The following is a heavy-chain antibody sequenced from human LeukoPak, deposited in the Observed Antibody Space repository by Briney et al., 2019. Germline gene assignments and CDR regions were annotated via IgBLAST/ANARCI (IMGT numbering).Heavy chain of an antibody. V-gene: IGHV3-48*01. J-gene: IGHJ3*02. CDR1: GFTVSSNY. Sequence: GGSLRLSCAASGFTVSSNYMNWVRQAPGKGLEWVSYISSSSSTIYYADSVKGRFTISIDNAKNSLYLQMNSLRAEDTAVYYCARDAVDDAFDIWGQGTMVTVSS. D-gene: IGHD5-24*01. CDR2: ISSSSSTI. CDR3: ARDAVDDAFDI.